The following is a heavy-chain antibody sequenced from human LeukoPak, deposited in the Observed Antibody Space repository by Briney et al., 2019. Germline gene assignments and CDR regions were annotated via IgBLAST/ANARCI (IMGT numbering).Heavy chain of an antibody. Sequence: PSETLSLTCTVSGGSTNSCYWTWIRQPPGKGLEWIGNIYNSGNTNYNPSLKSRVTISVDTSKNQFSLKLSSVTTADTAVYYCARGSGDFTGFDYWGQGTLVTVSS. CDR1: GGSTNSCY. CDR2: IYNSGNT. J-gene: IGHJ4*02. D-gene: IGHD4-17*01. V-gene: IGHV4-59*01. CDR3: ARGSGDFTGFDY.